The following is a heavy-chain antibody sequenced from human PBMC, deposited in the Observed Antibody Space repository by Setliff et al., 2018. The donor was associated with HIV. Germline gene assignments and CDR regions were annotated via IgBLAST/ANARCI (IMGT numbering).Heavy chain of an antibody. J-gene: IGHJ6*02. Sequence: PGGSLRLSCAASGFTFSSYWMNWVRQAPGKGLEWVANIKQDGSEKYYVDSVKGRFTISRDNAKNSLYLQMNSLRAEDTAVYYCARDVGGPYYYDSSGPPYYYYGMDVWGQGTTVTVSS. D-gene: IGHD3-22*01. V-gene: IGHV3-7*01. CDR3: ARDVGGPYYYDSSGPPYYYYGMDV. CDR1: GFTFSSYW. CDR2: IKQDGSEK.